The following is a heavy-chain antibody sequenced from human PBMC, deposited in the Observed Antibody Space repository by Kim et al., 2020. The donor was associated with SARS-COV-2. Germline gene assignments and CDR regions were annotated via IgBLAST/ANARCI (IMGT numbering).Heavy chain of an antibody. D-gene: IGHD2-2*01. CDR3: AKGTSSSDPRNWYFDL. Sequence: GGSLRLSCAASGFTFSSYAMSWVRQAPGKGLEWVSVIYSGGSSTYYADSVKGRFTISRDNSKNTLYLQMNSLRAEDTAVYYCAKGTSSSDPRNWYFDLWGRGTLVTVSS. J-gene: IGHJ2*01. CDR2: IYSGGSST. V-gene: IGHV3-23*03. CDR1: GFTFSSYA.